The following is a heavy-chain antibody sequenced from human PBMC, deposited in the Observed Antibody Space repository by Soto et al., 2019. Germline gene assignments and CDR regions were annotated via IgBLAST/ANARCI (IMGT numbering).Heavy chain of an antibody. J-gene: IGHJ5*02. Sequence: EVQLLESGGGLVQPGGSLRLSCAASGFTFSSYAMSWVRQAPGKGLEWVSAISDSGGSTYYADSVKGRFTISRDNSKNTLYLQMTSLKAEDKAVYCCGKGAVGHNGFHPWGPGTLVTVSS. CDR2: ISDSGGST. CDR3: GKGAVGHNGFHP. CDR1: GFTFSSYA. D-gene: IGHD1-26*01. V-gene: IGHV3-23*01.